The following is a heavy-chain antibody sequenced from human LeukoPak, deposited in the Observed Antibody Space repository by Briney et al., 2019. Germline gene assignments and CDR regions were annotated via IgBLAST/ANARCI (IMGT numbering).Heavy chain of an antibody. CDR3: ARGLYGGNSGDY. Sequence: GGSLRLSCAASGFTFSSYSMNWVRQAPGKGLEWVSSISSSSSYIYYADSVKGRFTISRDNAKNSLYLQMNSLRAEDTAVYYCARGLYGGNSGDYWGQGTLATVSS. CDR2: ISSSSSYI. D-gene: IGHD4-23*01. J-gene: IGHJ4*02. V-gene: IGHV3-21*01. CDR1: GFTFSSYS.